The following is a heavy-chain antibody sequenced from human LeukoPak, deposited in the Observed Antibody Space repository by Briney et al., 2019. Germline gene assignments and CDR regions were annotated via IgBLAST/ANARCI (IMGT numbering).Heavy chain of an antibody. D-gene: IGHD6-19*01. CDR2: IYYSGST. J-gene: IGHJ5*02. CDR3: ARGGGWYDWFDP. V-gene: IGHV4-39*07. CDR1: GGSISSSSYY. Sequence: PSETLSLTCTVSGGSISSSSYYWGWIRQPPGKGLEWIGSIYYSGSTYYTPTLKSRVTMSVDTSKNQFSLKLSSVTAADTAVYYCARGGGWYDWFDPWGQGTLVTVSS.